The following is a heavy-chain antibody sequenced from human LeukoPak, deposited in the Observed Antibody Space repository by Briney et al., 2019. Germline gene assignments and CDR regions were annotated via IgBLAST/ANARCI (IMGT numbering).Heavy chain of an antibody. D-gene: IGHD4-17*01. CDR3: ARGALDHPTVTNYFEY. CDR2: INPNNGGT. CDR1: GYTFSDHY. V-gene: IGHV1-2*02. J-gene: IGHJ4*02. Sequence: ASVKVSCKASGYTFSDHYMQWVRQAPGQGFEWLGWINPNNGGTSYAQKFQGRVTMTRDTSISTAYMELSRLGSDDTAVYYCARGALDHPTVTNYFEYWGQGTLVTVSS.